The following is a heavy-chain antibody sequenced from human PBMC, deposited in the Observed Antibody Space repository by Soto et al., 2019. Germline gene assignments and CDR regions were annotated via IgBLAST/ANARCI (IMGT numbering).Heavy chain of an antibody. J-gene: IGHJ6*02. D-gene: IGHD6-25*01. CDR1: GGSFTSGGYY. Sequence: QVLLQESGPGLVKPSETLSLTCTVSGGSFTSGGYYWTWIRQLPGKGLEWLGYISYSGSTYYNPSLKRRVVISKDLSKKQVSLKLTSVTAAAAAVYFCASYRRAARAGMDGWGQGTTVIVSS. CDR2: ISYSGST. CDR3: ASYRRAARAGMDG. V-gene: IGHV4-31*03.